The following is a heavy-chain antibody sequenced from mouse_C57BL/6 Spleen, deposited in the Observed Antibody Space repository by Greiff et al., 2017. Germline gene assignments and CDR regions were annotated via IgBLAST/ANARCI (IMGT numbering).Heavy chain of an antibody. J-gene: IGHJ1*03. CDR1: GYTFTSYT. CDR2: INPSSGYT. CDR3: ARGPTTVVAHWYFDV. D-gene: IGHD1-1*01. Sequence: VQVVESGAELARPGASVKMSCKASGYTFTSYTMHWVKQRPGQGLEWIGYINPSSGYTKYNQKFKDKATLTADKSSSTAYMQLSSLTSEDSAVYYCARGPTTVVAHWYFDVWGTGTTVTVSS. V-gene: IGHV1-4*01.